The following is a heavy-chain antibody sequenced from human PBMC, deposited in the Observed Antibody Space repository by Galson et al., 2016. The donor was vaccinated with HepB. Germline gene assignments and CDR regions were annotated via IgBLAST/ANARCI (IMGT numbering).Heavy chain of an antibody. V-gene: IGHV3-23*01. D-gene: IGHD3-16*01. CDR1: GFIMNSDY. J-gene: IGHJ4*02. Sequence: SLRLSCAASGFIMNSDYISWVRQAPGKGLEWVSAVSATGGTTYYGESVKGRFTISRDNSKNTLYLQMNSRRAEDTAVYYCVKESPVRGNHFEYWGQGTLVTVSS. CDR3: VKESPVRGNHFEY. CDR2: VSATGGTT.